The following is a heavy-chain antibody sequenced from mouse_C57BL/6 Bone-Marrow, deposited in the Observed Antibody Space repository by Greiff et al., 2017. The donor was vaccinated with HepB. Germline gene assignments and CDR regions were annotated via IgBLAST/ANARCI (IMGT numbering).Heavy chain of an antibody. Sequence: EVKLVESGGDLVKPGGSLKLSCAASGSTFSSYGMSWVRLTPDKRLEWVATISSGGSYTYYPDSVKGRFPISRDSAKNNQYLKMSMLKSEDTAMYYCAREGGKRGYYTMDCWGQGTSVAVAS. CDR2: ISSGGSYT. V-gene: IGHV5-6*01. J-gene: IGHJ4*01. CDR3: AREGGKRGYYTMDC. CDR1: GSTFSSYG. D-gene: IGHD2-1*01.